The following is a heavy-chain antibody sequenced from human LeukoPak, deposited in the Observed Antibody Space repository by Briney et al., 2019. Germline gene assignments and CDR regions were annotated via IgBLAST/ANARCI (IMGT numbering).Heavy chain of an antibody. CDR2: ISPSGGST. Sequence: ASVKVSCKAFGYTFTSNYMHWVRQAPGQGLEWMGVISPSGGSTTYAQKFQGRVTMTTDTSTSTAYMELRSLRSDDTAVYYCAGGSGIAAAGTHDYWGQGTLVTVSS. V-gene: IGHV1-46*01. CDR3: AGGSGIAAAGTHDY. CDR1: GYTFTSNY. D-gene: IGHD6-13*01. J-gene: IGHJ4*02.